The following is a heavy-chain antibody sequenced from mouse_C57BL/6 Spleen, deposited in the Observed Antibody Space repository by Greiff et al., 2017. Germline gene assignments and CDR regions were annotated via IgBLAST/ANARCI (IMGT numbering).Heavy chain of an antibody. V-gene: IGHV1-55*01. CDR1: GYTFTSYW. D-gene: IGHD3-1*01. Sequence: QVQLQQPGAELVKPGASVKMSCKASGYTFTSYWINWVKQRHGQGLEWIGDIYPGSGSTNYNDKFKSKATLTVDTSSSTAYMQISSLTSEDSAVYYCATARSTRRFDYWGQGTTLTVSS. CDR2: IYPGSGST. J-gene: IGHJ2*01. CDR3: ATARSTRRFDY.